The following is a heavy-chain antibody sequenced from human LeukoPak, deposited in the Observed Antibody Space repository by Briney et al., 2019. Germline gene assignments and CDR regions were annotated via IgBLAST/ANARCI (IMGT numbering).Heavy chain of an antibody. Sequence: GGSLRLSCAAPGFTVSRKYMSWVRQAPGMGLEWVSVIYRGGVTNYADSVKGRFTISSDNSKNTLYLQMNSLRAEDTAVYYCVSGEDIWGKGTTVTVSS. CDR2: IYRGGVT. CDR3: VSGEDI. CDR1: GFTVSRKY. J-gene: IGHJ6*04. D-gene: IGHD7-27*01. V-gene: IGHV3-53*01.